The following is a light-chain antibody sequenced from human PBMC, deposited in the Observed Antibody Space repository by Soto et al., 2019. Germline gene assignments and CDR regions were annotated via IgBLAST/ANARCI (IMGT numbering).Light chain of an antibody. CDR3: QQYDNWPFT. V-gene: IGKV3-15*01. Sequence: EIVMTQSPATLSVSPGERATLSCRASQSISRNLAWYQQKPGQSPRLLIYGASARATGIPARFSGSGSGTEVTLTISSLQSEDFALYSCQQYDNWPFTFSPGTKVDIK. CDR2: GAS. CDR1: QSISRN. J-gene: IGKJ3*01.